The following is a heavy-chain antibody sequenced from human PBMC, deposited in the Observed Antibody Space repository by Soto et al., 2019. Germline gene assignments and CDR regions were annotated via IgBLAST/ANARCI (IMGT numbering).Heavy chain of an antibody. CDR3: AKGQRWLQFGY. Sequence: PGGSLRISCAASVFTFSSYAMRWVRQAPGKGLEWVSAISGSGGSTYYADPVKGRFTISRDNSKNTLYLQMNSLRAEDTAVYYCAKGQRWLQFGYWGQGTLVTVSS. CDR2: ISGSGGST. D-gene: IGHD5-12*01. V-gene: IGHV3-23*01. J-gene: IGHJ4*02. CDR1: VFTFSSYA.